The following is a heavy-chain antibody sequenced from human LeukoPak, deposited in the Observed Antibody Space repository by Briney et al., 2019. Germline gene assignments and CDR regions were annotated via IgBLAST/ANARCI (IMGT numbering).Heavy chain of an antibody. J-gene: IGHJ5*02. CDR2: IYYSGST. D-gene: IGHD3-10*01. V-gene: IGHV4-30-4*07. CDR1: GGSISSGGYS. CDR3: ARGHFSMVRGVSLSTGGNWFDP. Sequence: SSETLSLTCAVSGGSISSGGYSWSWIRQPPGKGLEWIGYIYYSGSTYYNPSLKSRVTISVDTSKNQFSLKLSSVTAADTAVYYCARGHFSMVRGVSLSTGGNWFDPWGQGTLVTVSS.